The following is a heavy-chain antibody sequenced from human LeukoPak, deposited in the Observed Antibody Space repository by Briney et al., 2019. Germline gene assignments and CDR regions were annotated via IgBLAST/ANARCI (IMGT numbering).Heavy chain of an antibody. D-gene: IGHD6-13*01. CDR2: IYYSGST. CDR1: GGSISSYY. Sequence: NSSETLSLTCTVSGGSISSYYWSWIRQPPGKGLEWIGYIYYSGSTYYNPSLKSRVTISVDTSKNQFSLKLSSVTAADTAVYYCARDGSSSWYFIDYWGQGTLVTVSS. CDR3: ARDGSSSWYFIDY. J-gene: IGHJ4*02. V-gene: IGHV4-59*01.